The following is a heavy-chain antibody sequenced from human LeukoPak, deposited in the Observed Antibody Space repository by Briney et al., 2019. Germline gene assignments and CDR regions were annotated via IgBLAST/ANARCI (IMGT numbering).Heavy chain of an antibody. CDR2: IRSKAKSYAT. CDR1: GFSISDSA. D-gene: IGHD3-10*01. V-gene: IGHV3-73*01. CDR3: TRHVDTAPGELFDP. J-gene: IGHJ5*02. Sequence: PGGSLRLSCAASGFSISDSAMHWVRQASGKGPEWVGRIRSKAKSYATAYGASVKGRFTISRDDSKNTAYLQMNSLKTEDTALYYCTRHVDTAPGELFDPWGQGTLVAVSS.